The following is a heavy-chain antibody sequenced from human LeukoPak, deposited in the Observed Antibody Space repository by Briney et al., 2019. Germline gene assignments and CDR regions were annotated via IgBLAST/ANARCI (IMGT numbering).Heavy chain of an antibody. CDR1: GYTFTSYD. V-gene: IGHV1-8*01. D-gene: IGHD3-3*01. J-gene: IGHJ4*02. CDR3: ARGDFWSGYYTMGNDY. CDR2: MNPNRRNT. Sequence: ASVKVSCKASGYTFTSYDINWVRQATGQGLEWMGWMNPNRRNTGYEQKFQGRVTMTMNTSISTAYIELSSLRSEDTAVYYCARGDFWSGYYTMGNDYWGQGTLVTVSS.